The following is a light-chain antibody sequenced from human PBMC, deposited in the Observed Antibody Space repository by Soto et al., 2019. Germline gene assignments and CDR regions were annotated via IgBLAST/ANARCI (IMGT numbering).Light chain of an antibody. Sequence: QYVLTQSSSASASLGSSVKLTCILSSGHSTYIIAWHQQQPGKAPRFLMTLDRSGSYNRGGGGPDRFSGSSSGADRYLTISNLQFEDEGDYYCETWYSNTHKVFGGGTKLTVL. V-gene: IGLV4-60*02. CDR2: LDRSGSY. J-gene: IGLJ3*02. CDR3: ETWYSNTHKV. CDR1: SGHSTYI.